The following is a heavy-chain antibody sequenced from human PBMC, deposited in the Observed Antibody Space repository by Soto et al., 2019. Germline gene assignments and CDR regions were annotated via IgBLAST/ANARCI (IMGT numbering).Heavy chain of an antibody. CDR2: INTGNGDT. CDR1: GYTFTSYS. J-gene: IGHJ4*02. V-gene: IGHV1-3*04. D-gene: IGHD5-12*01. Sequence: QVQLVQSGAEVKEPGASVKVSCKASGYTFTSYSMHWVRQVPGQRLEWMGWINTGNGDTKYLERFQDRVTFTRDTSASTAYMKVSSLRSEDTAVFYCVAVDMRDYWGQGTLVTVSS. CDR3: VAVDMRDY.